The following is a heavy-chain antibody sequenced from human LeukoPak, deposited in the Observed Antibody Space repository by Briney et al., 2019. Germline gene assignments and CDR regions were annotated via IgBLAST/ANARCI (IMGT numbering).Heavy chain of an antibody. CDR2: IYYSGST. CDR1: GGSISSGGYY. V-gene: IGHV4-31*03. Sequence: SQTLSLTCTVSGGSISSGGYYWSWIRQHPGKGLEWIGYIYYSGSTYYNPSLKSRVTISVDTSKNQFSLKLSSVTAADTAVYYCARASYGSGSYRKFWFDPWGRGTLVTVSS. D-gene: IGHD3-10*01. CDR3: ARASYGSGSYRKFWFDP. J-gene: IGHJ5*02.